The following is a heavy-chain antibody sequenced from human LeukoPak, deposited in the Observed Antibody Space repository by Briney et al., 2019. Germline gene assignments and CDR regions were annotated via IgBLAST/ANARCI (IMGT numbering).Heavy chain of an antibody. J-gene: IGHJ4*02. Sequence: SETLSLTCTVSGSSISSGGYYWSWIRQHPGKGLEWIGYIYYSGSTYYNPSLKSRVTISVDTSKNQFSLKLSSVTAADTAVYYCARDPPQQLVPFDYWGQGTLVTVSS. CDR3: ARDPPQQLVPFDY. CDR1: GSSISSGGYY. CDR2: IYYSGST. V-gene: IGHV4-31*03. D-gene: IGHD6-13*01.